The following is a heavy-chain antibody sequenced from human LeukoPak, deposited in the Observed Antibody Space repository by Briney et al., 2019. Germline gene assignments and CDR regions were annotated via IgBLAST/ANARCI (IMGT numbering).Heavy chain of an antibody. V-gene: IGHV1-69*06. Sequence: ASVKVSCKASGGTFSSYAISWVRQAPGQGLEWTGGIIPIFGTANYAQKFQGRVTITADKSTSTAYMELSSLRSEDTAVYYCARGQGDWLLSDNWFDPWGQGTLVTVSS. CDR1: GGTFSSYA. J-gene: IGHJ5*02. D-gene: IGHD3-9*01. CDR2: IIPIFGTA. CDR3: ARGQGDWLLSDNWFDP.